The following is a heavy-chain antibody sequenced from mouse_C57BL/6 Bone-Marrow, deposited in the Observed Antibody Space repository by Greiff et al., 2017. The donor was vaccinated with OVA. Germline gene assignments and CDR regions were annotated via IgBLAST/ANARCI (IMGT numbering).Heavy chain of an antibody. J-gene: IGHJ3*01. D-gene: IGHD2-5*01. V-gene: IGHV5-12*01. CDR2: ISNGGGST. Sequence: VQLKESGGGLVQPGGSLKLSCAASGFTFSDYYMYWVRQTPEKRLEWVAYISNGGGSTYYPDTVKGRFTIARDNAKNTLYLQRSRLKSEDTAMYYCARGAYYSNPAWFAYWGQGTLVTVSA. CDR1: GFTFSDYY. CDR3: ARGAYYSNPAWFAY.